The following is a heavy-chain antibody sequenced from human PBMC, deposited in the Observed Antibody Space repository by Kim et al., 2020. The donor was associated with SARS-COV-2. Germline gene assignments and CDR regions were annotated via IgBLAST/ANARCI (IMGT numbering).Heavy chain of an antibody. CDR1: GFTFSSYE. CDR2: ISSSGSTI. J-gene: IGHJ6*02. Sequence: GGSLRLSCAASGFTFSSYEMNWVRQAPGKGLEWVSYISSSGSTIYYADSVKGRFTISRDNAKNSLYLQMNSLRAEDTAVYYCARDGGAVAARLTYYYYGMDVWGQGTTVTVSS. V-gene: IGHV3-48*03. CDR3: ARDGGAVAARLTYYYYGMDV. D-gene: IGHD6-19*01.